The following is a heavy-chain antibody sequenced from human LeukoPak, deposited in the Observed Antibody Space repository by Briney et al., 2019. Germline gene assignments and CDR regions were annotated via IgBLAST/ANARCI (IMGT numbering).Heavy chain of an antibody. J-gene: IGHJ4*02. CDR1: GGSISNYY. V-gene: IGHV4-4*07. Sequence: SETLSLTCSVSGGSISNYYWNWLRQPAGKGLEWIGRIYASGSTNYNPSLKSRVTNSMDKSKNHFSLNLKSVTAADTAFYYCARDFYGDDGHHPFDYWGQGIQVTVSS. CDR2: IYASGST. D-gene: IGHD2/OR15-2a*01. CDR3: ARDFYGDDGHHPFDY.